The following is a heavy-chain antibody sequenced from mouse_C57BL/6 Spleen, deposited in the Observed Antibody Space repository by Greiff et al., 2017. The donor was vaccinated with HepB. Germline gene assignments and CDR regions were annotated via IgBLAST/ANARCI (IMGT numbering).Heavy chain of an antibody. V-gene: IGHV1-61*01. CDR3: AREGPNWDYFDY. D-gene: IGHD4-1*01. Sequence: QVQLQQPGAELVRPGSSVKLSCKASGYTFTSYWMDWVKQRPGQGLEWIGNIYPSDSETHYNQKFKDKATLTVDKSSSTAYMQLSSLTSEDSAVYYCAREGPNWDYFDYWGQGTTLTVSS. J-gene: IGHJ2*01. CDR2: IYPSDSET. CDR1: GYTFTSYW.